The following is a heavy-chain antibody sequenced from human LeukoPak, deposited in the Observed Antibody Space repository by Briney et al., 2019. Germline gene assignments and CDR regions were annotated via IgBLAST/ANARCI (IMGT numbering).Heavy chain of an antibody. CDR3: ARMFVAGTPDYYYGMDV. V-gene: IGHV1-8*01. CDR2: MNPNSGNT. CDR1: GYTFTSYD. D-gene: IGHD6-19*01. Sequence: ASVKVSCKASGYTFTSYDINWVRQATGQGLEWMGWMNPNSGNTGYAQKFQGRVTMTRNTSISTAYMELSSLRSEDTAVYYCARMFVAGTPDYYYGMDVWGQGTTVTVSS. J-gene: IGHJ6*02.